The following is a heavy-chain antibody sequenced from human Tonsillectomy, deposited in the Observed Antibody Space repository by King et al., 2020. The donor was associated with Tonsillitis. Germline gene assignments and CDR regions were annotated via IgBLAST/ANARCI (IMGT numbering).Heavy chain of an antibody. D-gene: IGHD3-10*01. J-gene: IGHJ5*02. CDR1: SGAINNIDDY. V-gene: IGHV4-39*07. CDR3: GGHEAVRFQFDSGRYYQPRGWFHP. CDR2: VTYGGNP. Sequence: LQLQESGPGLVKPSETLSLTCAVSSGAINNIDDYWGWIRQPPGRGLEWIGSVTYGGNPYYNPSLKSRVTMSVDTAKNLFSLNLNSVTAADTAVYYCGGHEAVRFQFDSGRYYQPRGWFHPWGQGTLVTVPS.